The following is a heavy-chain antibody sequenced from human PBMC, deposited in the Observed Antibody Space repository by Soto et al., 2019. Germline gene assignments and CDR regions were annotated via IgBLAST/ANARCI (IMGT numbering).Heavy chain of an antibody. CDR2: INHSGRD. CDR1: GGSFSGHS. D-gene: IGHD3-22*01. Sequence: QLQLQQWGAGLLKPSETLSLTGAVYGGSFSGHSWTWIRQSPGKGLEWIGDINHSGRDNYSPSLKSRVTISLDTSKNQFSLTLSAMPAADTAMYYCSTRAYDTNGYYRFDPWGQGPLVTVSS. CDR3: STRAYDTNGYYRFDP. V-gene: IGHV4-34*01. J-gene: IGHJ5*01.